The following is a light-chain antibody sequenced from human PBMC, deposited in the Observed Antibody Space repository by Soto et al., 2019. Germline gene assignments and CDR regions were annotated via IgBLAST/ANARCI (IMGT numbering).Light chain of an antibody. CDR2: DAS. V-gene: IGKV1-13*02. CDR3: QQFNSYQLT. CDR1: QGISSA. J-gene: IGKJ4*01. Sequence: AIQLTQSPSSLSASVGDTVTITCRARQGISSALAWYQQKPGKAPKVLIYDASSLESGVPATFSGSGSGTDFTLTISSLQPEDFATYYCQQFNSYQLTFGGGTKVEIK.